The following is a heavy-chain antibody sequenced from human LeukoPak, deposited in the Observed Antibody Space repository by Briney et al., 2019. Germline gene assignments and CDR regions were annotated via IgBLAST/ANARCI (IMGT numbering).Heavy chain of an antibody. D-gene: IGHD3-9*01. Sequence: GGSLRLSCAASGFTFSSYSMNWVRQAPGKGLEWVSSISSSSSYIYYADSVKGRFTISRDNAKNSLYLQMNSLRAEDTAVYYCARDWNYDILTGYSRTRYPGYSDYWGQGTLVTVSS. CDR1: GFTFSSYS. CDR3: ARDWNYDILTGYSRTRYPGYSDY. V-gene: IGHV3-21*01. CDR2: ISSSSSYI. J-gene: IGHJ4*02.